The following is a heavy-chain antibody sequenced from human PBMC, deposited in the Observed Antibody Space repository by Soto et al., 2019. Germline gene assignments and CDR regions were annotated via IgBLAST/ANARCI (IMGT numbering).Heavy chain of an antibody. V-gene: IGHV5-51*01. J-gene: IGHJ4*02. CDR1: GYSFTTYW. CDR3: AVFRSSWFGDGRLDS. CDR2: IYPGDSDT. D-gene: IGHD6-13*01. Sequence: PGESLKISCKGSGYSFTTYWIGWVRQVPGKGLEWMVIIYPGDSDTRYSPSFQGQVTISADKSISTAYMQWSSLKASDTAMYYCAVFRSSWFGDGRLDSWGPGTLVTVSS.